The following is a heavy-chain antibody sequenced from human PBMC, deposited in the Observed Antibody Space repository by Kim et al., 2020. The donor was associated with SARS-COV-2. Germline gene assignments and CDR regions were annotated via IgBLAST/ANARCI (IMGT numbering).Heavy chain of an antibody. CDR1: GFSLSTSGMC. CDR3: ARSPPHSMVRGVHFDY. J-gene: IGHJ4*02. D-gene: IGHD3-10*01. V-gene: IGHV2-70*11. CDR2: IDWDDDK. Sequence: SGPTLVKPTQTLTLTCTFSGFSLSTSGMCVSWIRQPPGKALEWLARIDWDDDKYYSTSLKTRLTISKDTSKNQVVLTMTNMDPVDTATYYCARSPPHSMVRGVHFDYWGQGTLVTVSS.